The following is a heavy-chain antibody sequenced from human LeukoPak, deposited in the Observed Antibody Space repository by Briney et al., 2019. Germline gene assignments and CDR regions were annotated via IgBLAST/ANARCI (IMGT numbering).Heavy chain of an antibody. D-gene: IGHD3-10*01. J-gene: IGHJ6*02. Sequence: GGSLRLSCAASGFTFSSYGMHWVRQAPGKGLEWVAFIRYDGSNKYYADSVKGRFTISRDNAKNSLYLQMNSLRAEDTALYYCAKDMGPYYYYGMDVWGQGTTVTVSS. CDR3: AKDMGPYYYYGMDV. CDR1: GFTFSSYG. V-gene: IGHV3-30*02. CDR2: IRYDGSNK.